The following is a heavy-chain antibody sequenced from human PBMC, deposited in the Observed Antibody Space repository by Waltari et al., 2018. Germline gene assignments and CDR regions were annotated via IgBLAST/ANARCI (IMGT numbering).Heavy chain of an antibody. J-gene: IGHJ6*02. Sequence: QVQLVQSGSELKKPGASVKVSCKASGYTFTSYAMNWARQAPGQGLEWMGWINTNPGNPTYAQGFTGRFVFSLDTSVSTAYLQISSLKAEDTAVYYCATLVTPGYYYYYYGMDVWGQGTTVTVSS. D-gene: IGHD4-4*01. V-gene: IGHV7-4-1*02. CDR1: GYTFTSYA. CDR2: INTNPGNP. CDR3: ATLVTPGYYYYYYGMDV.